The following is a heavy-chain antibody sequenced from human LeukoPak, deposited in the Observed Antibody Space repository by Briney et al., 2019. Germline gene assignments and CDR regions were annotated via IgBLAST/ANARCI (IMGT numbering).Heavy chain of an antibody. J-gene: IGHJ4*02. V-gene: IGHV3-33*01. Sequence: GRALRLSCEASGFTFSIYGMMWVRQAPGRGREWVSLIWYDGSKEHYADSVKGRFTITKDFSQKTLYLHMNSLRVGDTAVYYWARDLCYGGFDFRGQGTLVTVSS. CDR3: ARDLCYGGFDF. D-gene: IGHD4-23*01. CDR1: GFTFSIYG. CDR2: IWYDGSKE.